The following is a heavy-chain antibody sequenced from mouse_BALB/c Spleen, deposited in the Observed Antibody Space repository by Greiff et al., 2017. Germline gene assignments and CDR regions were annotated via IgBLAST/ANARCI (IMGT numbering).Heavy chain of an antibody. CDR2: IDPANGST. CDR3: AKRASYGNCDWYFDV. CDR1: GYTFTDYE. V-gene: IGHV14-1*02. D-gene: IGHD2-10*01. Sequence: VQLQQSGAELVRPGASVTLSCKASGYTFTDYEMHWVKQRPEQGLEWIGRIDPANGSTNYDPKFKGKATITADTSSNTAYLQLSSLTSEDTAVYSGAKRASYGNCDWYFDVWGAGTTVTVSS. J-gene: IGHJ1*01.